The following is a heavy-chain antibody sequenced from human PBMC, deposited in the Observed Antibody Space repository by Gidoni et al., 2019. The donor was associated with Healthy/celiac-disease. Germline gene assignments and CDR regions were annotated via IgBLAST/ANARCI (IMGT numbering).Heavy chain of an antibody. D-gene: IGHD2-21*01. CDR2: IYPGDSDT. CDR1: GYSFTSYW. V-gene: IGHV5-51*01. CDR3: ARHGGSCGGDCYSYYYYYYMDV. J-gene: IGHJ6*03. Sequence: EVQLVQSGAEVKKPGESLKISCKGSGYSFTSYWIGWVRQMPGKGLEWMGIIYPGDSDTRYSPSFQGQVTISADKSISTAYLQWSSLKASDTAMYYCARHGGSCGGDCYSYYYYYYMDVWGKGTTVTVSS.